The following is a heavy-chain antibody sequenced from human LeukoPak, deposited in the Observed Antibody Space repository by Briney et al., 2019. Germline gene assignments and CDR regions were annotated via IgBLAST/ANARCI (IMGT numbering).Heavy chain of an antibody. D-gene: IGHD5-24*01. CDR1: GDSVSTNSVA. CDR2: TSYRSKWYN. CDR3: AREAEITRFDY. V-gene: IGHV6-1*01. J-gene: IGHJ4*02. Sequence: SQTLSLTCAISGDSVSTNSVAWNWIRQSPSRGLEWLGRTSYRSKWYNDYAVSVKSRITITPDTSKNQFSLQLNSVTPEDTAVYYCAREAEITRFDYWGQGTQVTVS.